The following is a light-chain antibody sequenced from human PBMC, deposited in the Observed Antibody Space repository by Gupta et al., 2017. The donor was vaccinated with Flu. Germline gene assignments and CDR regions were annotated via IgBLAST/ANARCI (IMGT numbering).Light chain of an antibody. CDR2: DAS. CDR1: QRVTSNS. V-gene: IGKV3-20*01. Sequence: GTLSLSPGERATLSCRASQRVTSNSLAWYQQRPGQAPRLLIYDASNRATGIPDRFSDSGSGTDFTLTISRLEPEDFAVYHCQHYGSPPWTFGQGSKVEI. J-gene: IGKJ1*01. CDR3: QHYGSPPWT.